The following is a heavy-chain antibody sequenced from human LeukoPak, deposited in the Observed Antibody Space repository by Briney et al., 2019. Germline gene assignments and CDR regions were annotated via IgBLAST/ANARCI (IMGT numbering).Heavy chain of an antibody. Sequence: SVKVSCKASGGTFSSYAISWVRQAPGQGLEWMGGIIPIFGTANHAQKFQGRVTITTDESTSTAYMELSSLRSEDTAVYYCARDRYYDSSGYHISEYYFDYWGQGTLVTVSS. CDR1: GGTFSSYA. CDR2: IIPIFGTA. V-gene: IGHV1-69*05. CDR3: ARDRYYDSSGYHISEYYFDY. D-gene: IGHD3-22*01. J-gene: IGHJ4*02.